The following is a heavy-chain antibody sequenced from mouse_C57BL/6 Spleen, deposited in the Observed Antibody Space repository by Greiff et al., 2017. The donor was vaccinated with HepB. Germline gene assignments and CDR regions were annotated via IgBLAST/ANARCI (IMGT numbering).Heavy chain of an antibody. D-gene: IGHD3-2*02. CDR2: IDPENGDT. Sequence: VQLQQSGAELARPGASVTLSCTASGFNIKDDYMHWVKQRPEQGLEWIGWIDPENGDTEYASKFQGKATITADTSSNTAYLQLSSLTSEDTAVYYCTSPAQATGFDYWGQGTTLTVSS. J-gene: IGHJ2*01. V-gene: IGHV14-4*01. CDR1: GFNIKDDY. CDR3: TSPAQATGFDY.